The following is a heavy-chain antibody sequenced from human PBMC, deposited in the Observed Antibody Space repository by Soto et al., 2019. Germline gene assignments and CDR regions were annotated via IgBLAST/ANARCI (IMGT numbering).Heavy chain of an antibody. CDR2: MNQDGSES. D-gene: IGHD3-10*01. CDR1: GFSLSSYW. CDR3: GKAKDRMVRGPSFDY. V-gene: IGHV3-7*03. Sequence: PGGSLRLSCAASGFSLSSYWMSWVRQAPGKGLEWVANMNQDGSESDYVGSVKGRFTFTRDNSKNTLYLQMNSLRAEDTSVYYCGKAKDRMVRGPSFDYWGQGTLVTVSS. J-gene: IGHJ4*02.